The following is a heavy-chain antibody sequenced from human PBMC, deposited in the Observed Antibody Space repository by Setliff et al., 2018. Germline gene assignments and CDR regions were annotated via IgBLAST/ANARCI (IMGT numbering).Heavy chain of an antibody. V-gene: IGHV2-5*02. D-gene: IGHD3-3*01. Sequence: SGPTLVNPTQTLTLTCTFSGFSLSTSGVGVGWIRQPPGKALEWLALIYWDDDKRYSPPLKSRLTITKDTSKNQVVLTMTNLDPVDTATYYCARCITIFGVVIPNAFDYWGQGTLVTSPQ. CDR3: ARCITIFGVVIPNAFDY. CDR2: IYWDDDK. CDR1: GFSLSTSGVG. J-gene: IGHJ4*02.